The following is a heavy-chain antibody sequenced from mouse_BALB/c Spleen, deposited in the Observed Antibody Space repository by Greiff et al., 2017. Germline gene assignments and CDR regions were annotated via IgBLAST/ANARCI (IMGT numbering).Heavy chain of an antibody. J-gene: IGHJ2*01. CDR3: ARQYGNYGGDFDY. CDR2: ISTYYGDA. CDR1: GYTFTDYA. V-gene: IGHV1S137*01. Sequence: VQLQQSGAELVRPGVSVKISCKGSGYTFTDYAMHWVKQSHAKSLEWIGVISTYYGDASYNQKFKGKATMTVDKSSSTAYMELARLTSEDSAIYYCARQYGNYGGDFDYWGQGTTLTVSS. D-gene: IGHD2-10*02.